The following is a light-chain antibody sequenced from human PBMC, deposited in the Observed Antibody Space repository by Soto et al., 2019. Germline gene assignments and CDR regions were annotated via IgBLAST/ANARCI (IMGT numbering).Light chain of an antibody. CDR3: QEYGSSPLT. Sequence: EIVLTQSPGTLSLSPGERAALSCRASQSITSSYLAWYQQEPGQAPRLLIYDASSRATGIPDRFSGSGSGTDFTLTISRLEPEDFAVYYCQEYGSSPLTFGGGTKVDNK. CDR1: QSITSSY. CDR2: DAS. V-gene: IGKV3-20*01. J-gene: IGKJ4*01.